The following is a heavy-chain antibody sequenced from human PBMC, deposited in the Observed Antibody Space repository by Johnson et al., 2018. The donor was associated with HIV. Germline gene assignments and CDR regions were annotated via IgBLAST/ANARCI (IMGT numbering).Heavy chain of an antibody. Sequence: VQLVESGGGLVQPGRSLRLSCAASGFTFDDYAMHWVRQAPGKGLEWVSGINWNGGNTGYADSVKGRFTISRDNSKNSLKLQMNSLRAEDTALYYCAISHRYGNMVATIRPFDIWGQGTMVTVSS. V-gene: IGHV3-9*01. J-gene: IGHJ3*02. CDR2: INWNGGNT. CDR3: AISHRYGNMVATIRPFDI. CDR1: GFTFDDYA. D-gene: IGHD5-12*01.